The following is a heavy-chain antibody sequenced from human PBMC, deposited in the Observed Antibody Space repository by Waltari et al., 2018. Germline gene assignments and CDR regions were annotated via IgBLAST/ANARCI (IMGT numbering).Heavy chain of an antibody. V-gene: IGHV4-34*01. CDR3: ASSAGASIAAAGH. Sequence: QVQLQQWGAGLLKPSETLSLTCAVYGGSFSGYYWSWIRQPPGKGLEWIGEINHSGSTNYNPSLKSRVTISVDTSKNQFSLKLSSVTAADTAVYYCASSAGASIAAAGHWGQGTLVTVSS. CDR1: GGSFSGYY. CDR2: INHSGST. J-gene: IGHJ4*02. D-gene: IGHD6-13*01.